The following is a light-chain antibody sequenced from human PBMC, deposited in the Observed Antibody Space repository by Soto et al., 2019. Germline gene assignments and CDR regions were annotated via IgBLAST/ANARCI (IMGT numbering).Light chain of an antibody. Sequence: EIVMTQSPATLSVSPWERATLSFRASQSVRSNLAWYQQKPGQAPRLLIYGASTRATGIPARFSGSGSGTEFTLTISSLQSEDFAVYYCQQYNNWPPATFGQGTKVDIK. CDR3: QQYNNWPPAT. V-gene: IGKV3D-15*01. CDR2: GAS. J-gene: IGKJ1*01. CDR1: QSVRSN.